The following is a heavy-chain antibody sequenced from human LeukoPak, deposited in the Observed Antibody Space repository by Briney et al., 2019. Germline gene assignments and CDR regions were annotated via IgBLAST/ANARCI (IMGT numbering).Heavy chain of an antibody. CDR2: IYTSGST. CDR1: GGSISSSSYY. Sequence: PSETLSLTCTVSGGSISSSSYYWSWIRQPAGKGLEWIGRIYTSGSTNYNPSLKSRVTISVDTSKNQFSLKLSSVTAADTAVYYCARVLSTTPSTGDAFDIWGQGTMVTVSS. J-gene: IGHJ3*02. V-gene: IGHV4-61*02. D-gene: IGHD2/OR15-2a*01. CDR3: ARVLSTTPSTGDAFDI.